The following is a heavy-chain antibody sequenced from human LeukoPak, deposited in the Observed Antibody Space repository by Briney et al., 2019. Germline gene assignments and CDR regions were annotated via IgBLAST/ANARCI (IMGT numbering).Heavy chain of an antibody. J-gene: IGHJ4*02. CDR3: ARDRRIAVAATSFDF. V-gene: IGHV4-61*03. CDR2: IYYSGST. CDR1: GGSVSSGSYY. Sequence: PSETLSLTCTVSGGSVSSGSYYWSWIRQPPGKGLEWIGYIYYSGSTNYNPSLKSRVTMSVDTSQNHFSLRLNSVTAADTAVYYCARDRRIAVAATSFDFWGQGTLVTVSS. D-gene: IGHD6-13*01.